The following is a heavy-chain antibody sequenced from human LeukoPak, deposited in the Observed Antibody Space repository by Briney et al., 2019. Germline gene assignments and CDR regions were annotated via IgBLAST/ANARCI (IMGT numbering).Heavy chain of an antibody. J-gene: IGHJ4*02. CDR2: ISAYNGNT. CDR3: ARDGFLEWLLFN. V-gene: IGHV1-18*01. Sequence: ASVKVSCKASGYTFTSYDVHWVRQAPGQGLEWMGWISAYNGNTNYAQKLQGRVTMTTDTSTSTAYMELRSLRSDDTAVYYCARDGFLEWLLFNWGQGTLVTVAS. D-gene: IGHD3-3*01. CDR1: GYTFTSYD.